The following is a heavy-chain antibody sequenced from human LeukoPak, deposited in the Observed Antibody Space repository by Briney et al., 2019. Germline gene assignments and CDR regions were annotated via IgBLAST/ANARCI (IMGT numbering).Heavy chain of an antibody. CDR3: ARQSGNGYSGYGFQAFDI. D-gene: IGHD5-12*01. V-gene: IGHV4-59*08. J-gene: IGHJ3*02. Sequence: PSETLSLTCTVSGGSLSSYYWSWIRQPPGKGLEWIGYIYYSGSTNYNPSLKSRVTIPVDMSKNQFSLKLSSVTAADTAVYYCARQSGNGYSGYGFQAFDIWGQGTMVTVSS. CDR2: IYYSGST. CDR1: GGSLSSYY.